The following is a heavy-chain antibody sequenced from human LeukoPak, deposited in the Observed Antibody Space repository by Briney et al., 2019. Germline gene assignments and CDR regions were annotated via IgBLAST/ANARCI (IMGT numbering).Heavy chain of an antibody. CDR1: GFTVSSYY. CDR3: ARSYSNHLFGMDV. CDR2: MYSGGST. Sequence: PGGSLRLSCAASGFTVSSYYMTWDRQAPGKGLEWVSVMYSGGSTYYADSVKGRVAISRDNSQNTVFLQMNSVRVEDTAVYYCARSYSNHLFGMDVWGQGTAVTVSS. V-gene: IGHV3-66*01. D-gene: IGHD4-11*01. J-gene: IGHJ6*02.